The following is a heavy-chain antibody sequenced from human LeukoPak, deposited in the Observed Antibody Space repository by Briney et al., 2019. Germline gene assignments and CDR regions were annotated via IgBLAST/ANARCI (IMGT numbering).Heavy chain of an antibody. CDR2: IYYSGST. D-gene: IGHD2-8*01. J-gene: IGHJ4*02. CDR1: GGSISSYY. CDR3: AKGTLGSCNGATCYPLDY. V-gene: IGHV4-59*01. Sequence: SETLSLTCTVSGGSISSYYWSWIRQPPGKGLEWIGYIYYSGSTNYNPSLKSRVTISVDTSKNQFSLKLSSVTAADTAVYYCAKGTLGSCNGATCYPLDYWGQGTLVTVSS.